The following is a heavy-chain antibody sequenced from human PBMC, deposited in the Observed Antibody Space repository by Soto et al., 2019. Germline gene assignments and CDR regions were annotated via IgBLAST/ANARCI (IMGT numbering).Heavy chain of an antibody. Sequence: GGSLRLSCAASGFTFSSYAMSWVRQAPGKGLEWVSAISGSGGSTYYADSVKGRFTISRDNSKNTLYLQMNSLRAEDTAVYYCAETGYCSSTSCYYYYYMYVWGKGTTVTVSS. D-gene: IGHD2-2*01. J-gene: IGHJ6*03. CDR1: GFTFSSYA. CDR2: ISGSGGST. CDR3: AETGYCSSTSCYYYYYMYV. V-gene: IGHV3-23*01.